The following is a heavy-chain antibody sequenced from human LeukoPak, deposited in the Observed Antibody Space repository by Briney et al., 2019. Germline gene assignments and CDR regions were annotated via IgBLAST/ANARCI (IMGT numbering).Heavy chain of an antibody. CDR3: ARAVIVAGATETIDAFDI. V-gene: IGHV1-8*01. CDR2: MNPNSGNT. CDR1: GYTFTSYD. Sequence: ASVKVSCKASGYTFTSYDINWVRQATGQGLEWMGWMNPNSGNTGYARKFQGRVTMTRNTSISTAYMELSSLRSEDTAVYYCARAVIVAGATETIDAFDIWGQGTMVTVSS. D-gene: IGHD1-26*01. J-gene: IGHJ3*02.